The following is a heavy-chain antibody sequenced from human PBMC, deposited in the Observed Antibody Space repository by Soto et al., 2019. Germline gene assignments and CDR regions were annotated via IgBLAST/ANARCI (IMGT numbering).Heavy chain of an antibody. CDR1: GYTFTTYA. D-gene: IGHD3-22*01. J-gene: IGHJ4*02. Sequence: ASVKVSCKASGYTFTTYAMHWVRQAPGQRLEWMGWINTGNGNTKYSQKFQGRVTITRDTSASTAYMELGSLRSEDTAVYYCETDRSKNDGSVYGLFDYWGQGTLVTVSS. CDR3: ETDRSKNDGSVYGLFDY. V-gene: IGHV1-3*04. CDR2: INTGNGNT.